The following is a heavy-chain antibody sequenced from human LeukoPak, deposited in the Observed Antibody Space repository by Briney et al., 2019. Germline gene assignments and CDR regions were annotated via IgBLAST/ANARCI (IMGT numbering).Heavy chain of an antibody. D-gene: IGHD3-9*01. CDR1: GGSISSNYY. CDR3: ARARGRYIDFLDY. V-gene: IGHV4-39*02. CDR2: FFYSGST. J-gene: IGHJ4*02. Sequence: SETLSLTCTVSGGSISSNYYWGWIRQPPGKGLEWIVRFFYSGSTYYNPSLKSRVTISVDTSKNQFSLRLTSVTAADTAVYYCARARGRYIDFLDYWGQGTLITVSS.